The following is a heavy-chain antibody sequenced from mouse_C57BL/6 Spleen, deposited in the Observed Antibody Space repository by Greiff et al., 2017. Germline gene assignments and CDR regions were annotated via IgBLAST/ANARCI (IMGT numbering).Heavy chain of an antibody. Sequence: EVQLQQSGAELVWPGASVKLSCTASGFNIKDDYMHWVKQRPEQGLEWIGWIDPENGDTEYASKFQGKATITADTSSNTAYLQLSSLTSEDTAVYYCTTGGTYWGQGTLVTVSA. V-gene: IGHV14-4*01. CDR2: IDPENGDT. CDR3: TTGGTY. J-gene: IGHJ3*01. CDR1: GFNIKDDY. D-gene: IGHD1-1*02.